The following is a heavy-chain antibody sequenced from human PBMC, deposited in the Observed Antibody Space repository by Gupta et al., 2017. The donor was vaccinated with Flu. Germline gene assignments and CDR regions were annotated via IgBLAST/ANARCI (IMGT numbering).Heavy chain of an antibody. V-gene: IGHV3-30*18. D-gene: IGHD2-15*01. J-gene: IGHJ6*02. CDR1: GFPFSSYG. CDR2: ISYDGSKK. CDR3: AKAKSGGGSPRYYYYGMDV. Sequence: QVQLVESGGGVVQPGRSLRLSCAASGFPFSSYGLHWVRQAPGKGLELVAVISYDGSKKYYADSVKGRFTISRDNSKNTLYLQMNSLRAEDTAVYYCAKAKSGGGSPRYYYYGMDVWGQGTTVTVSS.